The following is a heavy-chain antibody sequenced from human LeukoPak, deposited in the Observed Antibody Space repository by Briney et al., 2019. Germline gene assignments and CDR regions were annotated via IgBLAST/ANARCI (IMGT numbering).Heavy chain of an antibody. CDR1: GFTVSSNY. CDR2: IYSGGST. V-gene: IGHV3-53*01. D-gene: IGHD4-17*01. Sequence: GGSLRLSCAASGFTVSSNYMSWVRQAPGKVLEWVSVIYSGGSTYYADSVKGRFTISRDNSKNTLYLQMNSLRAEDTAVYYCAKDIDRRDYVWPIDYWGQGTLVTVSS. CDR3: AKDIDRRDYVWPIDY. J-gene: IGHJ4*02.